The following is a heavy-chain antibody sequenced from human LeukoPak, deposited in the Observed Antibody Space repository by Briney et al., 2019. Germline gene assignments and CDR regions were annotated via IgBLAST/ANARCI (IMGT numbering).Heavy chain of an antibody. CDR2: IKSKSDVGAI. Sequence: GGSLRLSCVASGFTFINAWMSWVRQAPRKGLEWVGRIKSKSDVGAIDYAAPVKGRFTISRDDSKNTLYLQVNSPKTEDTAVFYCDTDSDGSGPGGLDYWGQGILVTVSS. D-gene: IGHD3-10*01. CDR3: DTDSDGSGPGGLDY. V-gene: IGHV3-15*01. CDR1: GFTFINAW. J-gene: IGHJ4*02.